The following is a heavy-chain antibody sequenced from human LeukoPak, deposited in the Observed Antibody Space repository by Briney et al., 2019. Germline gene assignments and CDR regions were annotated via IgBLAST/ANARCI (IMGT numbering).Heavy chain of an antibody. J-gene: IGHJ1*01. Sequence: GRSLRLSCAASGFTFDDYAMHWVRQAPGKGLEWVSGISWNSGSIGYADSVKGRFTISRDNAKNSLYLQMNSLRAEDTAVYYCARAGIAAGGYFQHWGQGTLVTVSS. D-gene: IGHD6-13*01. CDR1: GFTFDDYA. V-gene: IGHV3-9*01. CDR2: ISWNSGSI. CDR3: ARAGIAAGGYFQH.